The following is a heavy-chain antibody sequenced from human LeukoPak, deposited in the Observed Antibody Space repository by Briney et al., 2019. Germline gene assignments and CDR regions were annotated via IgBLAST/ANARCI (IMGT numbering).Heavy chain of an antibody. V-gene: IGHV1-46*01. CDR1: GYTFTSYY. D-gene: IGHD6-19*01. Sequence: ASVKVSCKASGYTFTSYYMHWVRQAPGQGLEWMGIINPSGGSTSYAQKFQGRVTMTRDTSTSTVYMELSSLRSEDTAVYYCARDLWVAVAVTYYYYYGMDVWAKGPRSPSP. CDR2: INPSGGST. CDR3: ARDLWVAVAVTYYYYYGMDV. J-gene: IGHJ6*02.